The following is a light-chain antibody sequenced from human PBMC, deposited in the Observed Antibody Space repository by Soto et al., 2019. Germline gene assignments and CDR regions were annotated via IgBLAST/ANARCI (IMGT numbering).Light chain of an antibody. Sequence: SALTQPPSVSGSPGQSVTISCTGTSSDVGDSNRISWYQQPPGTAPKLMVYEVSNRPSGVPDRFSGSKSGNTASLTISGLQAEDGADYYCSSYTSANTFLFGGGTKLTVL. CDR1: SSDVGDSNR. J-gene: IGLJ2*01. CDR3: SSYTSANTFL. V-gene: IGLV2-18*02. CDR2: EVS.